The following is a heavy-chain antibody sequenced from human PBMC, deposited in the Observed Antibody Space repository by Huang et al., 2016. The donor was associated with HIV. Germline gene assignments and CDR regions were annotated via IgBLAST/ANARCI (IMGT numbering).Heavy chain of an antibody. V-gene: IGHV4-39*01. CDR2: IYYGGTT. CDR3: ARRRAEENGWGPPPSFDS. Sequence: QLLLQESGPRLVRPSETLSLTCSVSGGSINSISYYWGWIRQPPGKGLEWIASIYYGGTTYYSRSLRGRVAISADTSKNEFSLTLHSVTAADTAVYYCARRRAEENGWGPPPSFDSWGQG. CDR1: GGSINSISYY. D-gene: IGHD3-10*01. J-gene: IGHJ4*02.